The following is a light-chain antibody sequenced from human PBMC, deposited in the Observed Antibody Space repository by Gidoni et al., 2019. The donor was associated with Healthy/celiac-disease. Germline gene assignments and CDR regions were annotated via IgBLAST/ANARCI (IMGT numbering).Light chain of an antibody. CDR1: QCVTSY. Sequence: DIVLPQSPATLSLSPGERATLPCMASQCVTSYLAWYQQKPGQAPTLLIYDASNRAAGILATVSGSGSGRDFSRTISSLEPDDFAAYYCQQHSNWPPITFGQXTRLEIK. CDR3: QQHSNWPPIT. CDR2: DAS. V-gene: IGKV3-11*02. J-gene: IGKJ5*01.